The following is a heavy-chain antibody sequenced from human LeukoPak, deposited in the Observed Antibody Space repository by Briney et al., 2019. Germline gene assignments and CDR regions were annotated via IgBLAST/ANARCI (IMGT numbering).Heavy chain of an antibody. CDR1: GFTFSIFP. Sequence: PGGSLRLSCEASGFTFSIFPMHWVRQAPGKGLEWVSYISSSGSTIYYADSVKGRFTISRDNAKNSLYLQMNSLRAEDTAVYYCARGGAEAGLLHYYYGMDVWGQGTTVTVSS. CDR2: ISSSGSTI. V-gene: IGHV3-48*03. D-gene: IGHD1-26*01. J-gene: IGHJ6*02. CDR3: ARGGAEAGLLHYYYGMDV.